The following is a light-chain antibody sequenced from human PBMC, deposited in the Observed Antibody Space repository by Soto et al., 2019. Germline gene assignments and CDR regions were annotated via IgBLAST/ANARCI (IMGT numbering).Light chain of an antibody. CDR2: DAS. CDR1: QSVSSY. Sequence: EIVLTQSPATLSLSPGERATLSCRASQSVSSYLAWYQQKPGQAPRLLIYDASNKATGIPARFSGSRTGTDFTLTMSSLEPEDFAVYFCQQRSNWGLTFGGGTKVEIK. CDR3: QQRSNWGLT. J-gene: IGKJ4*01. V-gene: IGKV3-11*01.